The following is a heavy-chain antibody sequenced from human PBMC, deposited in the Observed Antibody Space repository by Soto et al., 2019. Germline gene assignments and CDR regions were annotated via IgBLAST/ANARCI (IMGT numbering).Heavy chain of an antibody. D-gene: IGHD3-10*01. CDR3: ARVVTMVRGVILQRSLDY. CDR1: GFSIISDDYY. V-gene: IGHV4-34*01. Sequence: PSDTLCLTCTFSGFSIISDDYYWSWIRQPPGKLLEWIGEINHSGSTNYNPSLKSRVTISVDTSKNQFSLKLSSVTAADTAVYYCARVVTMVRGVILQRSLDYWGQGTLVTVSS. J-gene: IGHJ4*02. CDR2: INHSGST.